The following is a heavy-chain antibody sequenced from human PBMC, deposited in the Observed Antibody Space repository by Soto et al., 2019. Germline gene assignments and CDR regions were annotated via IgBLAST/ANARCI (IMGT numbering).Heavy chain of an antibody. J-gene: IGHJ5*02. CDR3: ARAQFYSGSGNCRNLMFDP. CDR1: GGSIGGAGYS. CDR2: IYESGTI. V-gene: IGHV4-30-2*01. Sequence: SETLSLTCAVSGGSIGGAGYSWSWIRQLPGGGLDWIGYIYESGTILYNPSLKTRLTISLNWSDKQFSLTLNSVTAADTAVYYCARAQFYSGSGNCRNLMFDPWGQGTQVTVSS. D-gene: IGHD3-10*01.